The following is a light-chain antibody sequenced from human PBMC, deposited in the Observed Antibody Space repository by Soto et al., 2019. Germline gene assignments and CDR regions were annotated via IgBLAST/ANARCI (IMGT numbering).Light chain of an antibody. J-gene: IGKJ5*01. CDR3: QQYYSTPIT. Sequence: DIVMTQSPDSLAVSLGERATINCKSSQSVLYSSNNKNYLTWYQQKPGQPPKLLIYWASTRESGVPDRFSGRGSGTDFTLAISRLQAEDVAVYYCQQYYSTPITFGQGTRLEIK. CDR1: QSVLYSSNNKNY. V-gene: IGKV4-1*01. CDR2: WAS.